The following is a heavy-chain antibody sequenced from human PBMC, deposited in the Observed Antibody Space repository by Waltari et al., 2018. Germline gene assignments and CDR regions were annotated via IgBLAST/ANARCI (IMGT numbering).Heavy chain of an antibody. D-gene: IGHD6-19*01. CDR2: RSNEGSNK. Sequence: QVQLVESGGGVVQPGRSLRLSCAASGFTFSSYGMHWVRQAPGKGLEWWAVRSNEGSNKCYADSVKGRFTISRDNSKNTLYLQMNSLRAEDTAVYYWAKDLKQWLVLAPPGYWGQGTLVTVSS. CDR1: GFTFSSYG. J-gene: IGHJ4*02. V-gene: IGHV3-30*18. CDR3: AKDLKQWLVLAPPGY.